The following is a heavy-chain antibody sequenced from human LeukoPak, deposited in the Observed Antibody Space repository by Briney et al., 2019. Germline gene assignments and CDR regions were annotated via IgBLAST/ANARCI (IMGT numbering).Heavy chain of an antibody. CDR3: ARDSYGSGITYYYYMDV. V-gene: IGHV1-18*01. CDR1: GYTFNSYG. Sequence: GASVKVSCKASGYTFNSYGISWVRQAPGQGLEWMGWISAYNGNTNYAQKLQGRVTMTTDTSTSTAYMELRSLRSDDTAVYYCARDSYGSGITYYYYMDVWGKGTTVTISS. J-gene: IGHJ6*03. CDR2: ISAYNGNT. D-gene: IGHD3-10*01.